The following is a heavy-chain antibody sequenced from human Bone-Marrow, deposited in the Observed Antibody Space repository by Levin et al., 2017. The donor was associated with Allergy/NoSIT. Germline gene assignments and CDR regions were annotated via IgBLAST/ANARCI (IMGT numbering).Heavy chain of an antibody. CDR2: LSGSGGST. V-gene: IGHV3-23*01. J-gene: IGHJ4*02. CDR3: AKDLSAGGYDFNFFDY. Sequence: PGGSLRLSCAASGFNFNTYSLNWVRQAPGKGLEWVSGLSGSGGSTYYADSVKGRFTISRDNSESTLYLQMNNLRAEDTAIYYCAKDLSAGGYDFNFFDYWGQGTLVTVSS. D-gene: IGHD5-12*01. CDR1: GFNFNTYS.